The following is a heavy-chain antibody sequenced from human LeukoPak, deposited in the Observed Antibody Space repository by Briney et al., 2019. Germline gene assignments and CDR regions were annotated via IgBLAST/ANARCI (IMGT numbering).Heavy chain of an antibody. CDR3: ARSAGYSSSWPLYYFDY. CDR2: IYHSGST. V-gene: IGHV4-30-2*01. J-gene: IGHJ4*02. D-gene: IGHD6-13*01. Sequence: SQTLSLTCAVSGGSISSGGYSWNWIRQPPGKGLEWIGYIYHSGSTYYNPSLKSRVTISVDRSKNQFSLKLSSVTAADTAVYYCARSAGYSSSWPLYYFDYWGQGTLVTVSS. CDR1: GGSISSGGYS.